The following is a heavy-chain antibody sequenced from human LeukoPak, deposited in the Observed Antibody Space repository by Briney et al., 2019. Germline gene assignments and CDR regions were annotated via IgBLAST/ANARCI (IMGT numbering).Heavy chain of an antibody. CDR2: YSSRST. V-gene: IGHV4-59*08. Sequence: YSSRSTNYTPSLKSRLTISVDTSNTPFSLKLSSVTAADTAVYYCARLSDSSGYYQEDAFDIWGQGTMVTVSS. CDR3: ARLSDSSGYYQEDAFDI. D-gene: IGHD3-22*01. J-gene: IGHJ3*02.